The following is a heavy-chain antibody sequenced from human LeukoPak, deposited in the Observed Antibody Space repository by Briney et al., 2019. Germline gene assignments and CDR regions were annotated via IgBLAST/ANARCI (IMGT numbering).Heavy chain of an antibody. CDR1: GFTFSGYS. D-gene: IGHD4-23*01. J-gene: IGHJ6*02. CDR2: ISSSSSTI. CDR3: ARELVDYGGNSGYYYGMDV. V-gene: IGHV3-48*04. Sequence: GGSLRLSCAASGFTFSGYSMNWVRQAPGKGLEWVSFISSSSSTIYYADSVKGRFTISRDNAKNSLYLQMNSLRAEDTVVYYCARELVDYGGNSGYYYGMDVWGQGTTVTVSS.